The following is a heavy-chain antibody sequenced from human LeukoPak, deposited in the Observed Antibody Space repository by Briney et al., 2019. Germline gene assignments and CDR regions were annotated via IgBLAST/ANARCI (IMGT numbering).Heavy chain of an antibody. Sequence: GGPLRLSCAASGFTFRSYAMSWVRQAPGKGLEWVSTITGNGGSTYYADSVKGRFTISRDNSKNTVYLQMNSLRAEDTAVYYCAKDLVEDDSSGYNYGLGFDYWGQGTLVTVSS. CDR2: ITGNGGST. CDR1: GFTFRSYA. V-gene: IGHV3-23*01. CDR3: AKDLVEDDSSGYNYGLGFDY. D-gene: IGHD3-22*01. J-gene: IGHJ4*02.